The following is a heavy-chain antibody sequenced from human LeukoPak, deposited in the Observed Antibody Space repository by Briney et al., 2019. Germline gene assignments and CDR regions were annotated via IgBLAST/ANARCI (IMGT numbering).Heavy chain of an antibody. D-gene: IGHD3-22*01. Sequence: SETLSLTCAVYGGSFSGYYWSWIRQPPGKGLEWIGEINHSGSTNYNPSLKSRVTISVDTSKNQFSLKLSSVTAADTAVYYCARVGTMIVVVNTPRAFDIWGQGTMVTVSS. V-gene: IGHV4-34*01. CDR1: GGSFSGYY. J-gene: IGHJ3*02. CDR2: INHSGST. CDR3: ARVGTMIVVVNTPRAFDI.